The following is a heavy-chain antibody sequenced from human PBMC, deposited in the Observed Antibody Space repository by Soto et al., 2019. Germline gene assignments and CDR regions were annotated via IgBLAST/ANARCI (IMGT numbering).Heavy chain of an antibody. CDR2: ISPSTKYI. V-gene: IGHV3-21*01. CDR1: GFTFSSFS. J-gene: IGHJ3*02. D-gene: IGHD1-26*01. CDR3: ARPRLGAPTGVDAFDI. Sequence: NPVGSLRLSCAASGFTFSSFSLNWVRQAPGKGLEWVSSISPSTKYIYYADSVKGRFSISRDNAKNSLHLQMNSLRAEDTAVYYCARPRLGAPTGVDAFDIWGQGTMVTVSS.